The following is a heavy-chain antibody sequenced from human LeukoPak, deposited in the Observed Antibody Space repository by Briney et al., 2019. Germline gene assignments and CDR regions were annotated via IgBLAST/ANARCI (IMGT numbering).Heavy chain of an antibody. D-gene: IGHD2-15*01. J-gene: IGHJ5*02. Sequence: PSETLSLTCTVSGGSISSYYWSWIRQPPGKGLEWIGYIYYSGSTNYNPSLKSRVTKSVDTSKNQFSLKLSSVTAADTAVYYCARLVAWFDPWGQGTLVTVSS. V-gene: IGHV4-59*08. CDR3: ARLVAWFDP. CDR1: GGSISSYY. CDR2: IYYSGST.